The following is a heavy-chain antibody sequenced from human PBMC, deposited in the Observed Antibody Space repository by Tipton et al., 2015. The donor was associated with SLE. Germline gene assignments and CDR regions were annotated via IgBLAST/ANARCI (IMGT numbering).Heavy chain of an antibody. J-gene: IGHJ3*02. CDR3: ARDAGGWLRRVWAAFDI. CDR2: FNHSKTT. V-gene: IGHV4-34*01. D-gene: IGHD5-12*01. Sequence: TLSLTCAVYGVSFSGYTWSWIRPFPGKGLEWIGDFNHSKTTNYKPSLTSRVTISVDTSENQLSLQVTSVTAADTAVYYCARDAGGWLRRVWAAFDIWGHGTRVTVSS. CDR1: GVSFSGYT.